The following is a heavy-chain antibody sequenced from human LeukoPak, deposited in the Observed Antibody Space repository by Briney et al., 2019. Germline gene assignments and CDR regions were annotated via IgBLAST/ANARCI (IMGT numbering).Heavy chain of an antibody. CDR2: ISSSSSYI. J-gene: IGHJ2*01. D-gene: IGHD2-21*01. Sequence: GGSLRLSCAASGFTFSSYSMNWVRQAPGKGLEWVSSISSSSSYIYYADSVKGRFTISRDNAKDSLYLQMNSLRAEDTAVYYCARDMVVNAIRTWYFDLWGRGTLVTVSS. CDR3: ARDMVVNAIRTWYFDL. CDR1: GFTFSSYS. V-gene: IGHV3-21*01.